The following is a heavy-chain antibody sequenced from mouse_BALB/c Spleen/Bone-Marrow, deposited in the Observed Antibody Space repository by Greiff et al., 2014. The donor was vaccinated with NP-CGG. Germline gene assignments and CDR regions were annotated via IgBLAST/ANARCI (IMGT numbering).Heavy chain of an antibody. CDR3: ARPYYYGSYYAMDY. CDR2: IWAGGST. CDR1: GFSLSSYG. D-gene: IGHD1-1*01. V-gene: IGHV2-9*02. J-gene: IGHJ4*01. Sequence: VKLQESGPGLAAPSQSLSITCTVSGFSLSSYGVHWVRQPPGEGLEWLGVIWAGGSTNYNSALMSRLSISKDNSKSQVFLKMNSLQTDDTAMYYCARPYYYGSYYAMDYWGQGTSVTVSS.